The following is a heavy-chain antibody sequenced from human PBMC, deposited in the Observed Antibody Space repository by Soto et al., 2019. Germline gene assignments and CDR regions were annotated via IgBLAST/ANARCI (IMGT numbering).Heavy chain of an antibody. D-gene: IGHD5-12*01. CDR1: GFTFSCFC. V-gene: IGHV3-53*02. J-gene: IGHJ4*02. CDR2: IYNGGGT. CDR3: ASTRGSYCDH. Sequence: EVQLVETGGGVIQPGGSLRLSCAASGFTFSCFCMSWVRQAPGKGLEWVSVIYNGGGTYYADSVKGRFTISRDNSKNNMYLQMNTRKANDTAVYYCASTRGSYCDHGGEGTLVTVSS.